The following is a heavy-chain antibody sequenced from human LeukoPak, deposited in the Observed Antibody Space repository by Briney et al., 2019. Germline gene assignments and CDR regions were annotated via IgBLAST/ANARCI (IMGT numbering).Heavy chain of an antibody. D-gene: IGHD2-2*01. CDR2: INGGGADT. CDR1: GFTFNTCA. J-gene: IGHJ4*02. Sequence: GGSLRLSCAASGFTFNTCAMSWVRQAPGKGLEWVSSINGGGADTYYTDSVKGRFTISRDNSKNTVYLQMNSLRAEDTAVYYCAKSRPGTAVQGDCWGQGTLVTVSS. V-gene: IGHV3-23*01. CDR3: AKSRPGTAVQGDC.